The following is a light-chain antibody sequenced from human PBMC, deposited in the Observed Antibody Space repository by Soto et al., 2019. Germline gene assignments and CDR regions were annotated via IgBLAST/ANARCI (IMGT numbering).Light chain of an antibody. J-gene: IGLJ1*01. CDR2: SNN. CDR1: SSNIGSGV. CDR3: AAWDDSMNGPL. Sequence: QSALTPPPSXSGTPGRTVTISCSGSSSNIGSGVVNWYQQLPGTAPKLIIYSNNKWPSGVPDRFSGSKSGTSASLEISGLQSEDEADYYCAAWDDSMNGPLFGTGTKVTVL. V-gene: IGLV1-44*01.